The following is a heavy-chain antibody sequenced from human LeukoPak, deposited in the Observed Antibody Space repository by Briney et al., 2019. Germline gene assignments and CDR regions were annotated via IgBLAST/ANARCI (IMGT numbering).Heavy chain of an antibody. D-gene: IGHD1-14*01. Sequence: GGSLRLSCAASGFTVSSNYMSWVRQAPGKGLVWVSGIDADGSATVYADSVKGRSTISRDNAKNTVLLQMNSLRAEDTAVYFCARLTGTSSPGVDYWGQGTLVTVSS. CDR3: ARLTGTSSPGVDY. J-gene: IGHJ4*02. V-gene: IGHV3-74*01. CDR1: GFTVSSNY. CDR2: IDADGSAT.